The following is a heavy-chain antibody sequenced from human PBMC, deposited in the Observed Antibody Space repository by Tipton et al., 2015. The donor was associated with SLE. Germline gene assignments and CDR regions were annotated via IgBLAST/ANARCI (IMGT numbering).Heavy chain of an antibody. V-gene: IGHV3-7*01. D-gene: IGHD1-14*01. J-gene: IGHJ4*02. CDR1: GFTFNNYE. CDR2: IKEDGSEK. Sequence: SLRLSCAASGFTFNNYEINWVRQAPGKGLEWVANIKEDGSEKYYVDSVKGRFTISRDNAKNSLYLQMNSLRAEDTAVYYCARDLTGTEGYWGQGTLVTVSS. CDR3: ARDLTGTEGY.